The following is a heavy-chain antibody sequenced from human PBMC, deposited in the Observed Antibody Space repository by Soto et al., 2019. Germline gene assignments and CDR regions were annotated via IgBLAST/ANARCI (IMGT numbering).Heavy chain of an antibody. D-gene: IGHD3-10*01. CDR2: INHSGST. J-gene: IGHJ4*02. Sequence: LSLTCAVYGGSFSGYYWSWIRQPPGKGLEWIGEINHSGSTNYNPSLKSRVTISVDTSKNQFSLKLSSVTAADTAVYYCAREPFGELFSHFDYWGQGTLVTVSS. CDR3: AREPFGELFSHFDY. CDR1: GGSFSGYY. V-gene: IGHV4-34*01.